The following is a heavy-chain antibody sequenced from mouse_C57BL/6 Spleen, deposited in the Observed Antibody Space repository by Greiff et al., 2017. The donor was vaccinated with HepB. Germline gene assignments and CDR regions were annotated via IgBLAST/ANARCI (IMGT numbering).Heavy chain of an antibody. CDR3: ARLPFGYFDV. CDR1: GFTFSDYY. V-gene: IGHV5-12*01. J-gene: IGHJ1*03. CDR2: ISNGGGST. Sequence: EVHLVESGGGLVQPGGSLKLSCAASGFTFSDYYMYWVRQTPEKRLEWVAYISNGGGSTYYPDTVKGRFTISRDNAKNTLYLQMSRLKSEDTAMYYCARLPFGYFDVWGTGTTVTVSS.